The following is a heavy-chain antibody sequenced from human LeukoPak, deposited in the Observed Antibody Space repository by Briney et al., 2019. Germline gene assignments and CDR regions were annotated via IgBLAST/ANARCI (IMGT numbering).Heavy chain of an antibody. J-gene: IGHJ3*02. V-gene: IGHV1-69*13. CDR2: IIPIFGTA. CDR1: GGTFSSYA. Sequence: SVKVSCKASGGTFSSYAISWVRQAPGQGLEWMGGIIPIFGTANYAQKFQGRVTITADESTSTAYMELSSMRSEDTAVYYCARAPGDYYDSSGYGAFDIWGQGTMVTVSS. CDR3: ARAPGDYYDSSGYGAFDI. D-gene: IGHD3-22*01.